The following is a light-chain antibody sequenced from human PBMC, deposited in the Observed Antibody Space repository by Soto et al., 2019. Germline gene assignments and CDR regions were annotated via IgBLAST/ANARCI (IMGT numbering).Light chain of an antibody. CDR3: AAWDYSLGQGV. CDR2: RNN. V-gene: IGLV1-47*01. J-gene: IGLJ2*01. CDR1: SSNIGSNY. Sequence: QSVLTQPPSASGTPGQRVTISCSGSSSNIGSNYVYWYQQLPGTAPKLLIYRNNQRPSGVPDRFSGSKSGTSASLAISGLRSEDEADYYCAAWDYSLGQGVFGGGTKLTVL.